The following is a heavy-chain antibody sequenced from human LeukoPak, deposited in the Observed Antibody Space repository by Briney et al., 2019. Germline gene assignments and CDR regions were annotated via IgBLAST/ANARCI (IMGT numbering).Heavy chain of an antibody. CDR3: ASRGLYGYDY. J-gene: IGHJ4*02. V-gene: IGHV1-8*01. D-gene: IGHD2-8*01. CDR1: GYTFTSYD. CDR2: MNPNSGNT. Sequence: ASVKVSSKASGYTFTSYDIDWVRQATGEGREWRGWMNPNSGNTGYVHKFHGRTTIPTTTSISTAYMELRRLRSEAAAVYYCASRGLYGYDYWGQGNLVTVSS.